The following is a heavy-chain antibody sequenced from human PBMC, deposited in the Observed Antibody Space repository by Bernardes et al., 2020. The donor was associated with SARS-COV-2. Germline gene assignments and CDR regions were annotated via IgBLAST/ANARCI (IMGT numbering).Heavy chain of an antibody. V-gene: IGHV3-23*01. J-gene: IGHJ4*02. Sequence: GGSLRLSCAASGFTFSSYVMSWVRQAPGKGLEWVSAISGSGGSTYYADSVKGRFTISRDNSKNTLYLQMNSLRAEDTAVYYCAKDLRGGASPLVHYWGQGTLVTVSS. CDR1: GFTFSSYV. CDR2: ISGSGGST. CDR3: AKDLRGGASPLVHY. D-gene: IGHD3-10*01.